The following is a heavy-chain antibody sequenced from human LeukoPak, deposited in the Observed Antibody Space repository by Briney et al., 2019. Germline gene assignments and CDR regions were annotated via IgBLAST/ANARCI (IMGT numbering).Heavy chain of an antibody. Sequence: GGSLRLSCASSGFTFSGYSMTWVRQAPGKGLEWVSYISPSSDDISYADSVRGRFTISRDNSKNPPYRQMTSLRYQEAAVHYCARASYSSSSDYWGQGALVTVSS. J-gene: IGHJ4*02. CDR2: ISPSSDDI. CDR1: GFTFSGYS. D-gene: IGHD3-22*01. V-gene: IGHV3-48*02. CDR3: ARASYSSSSDY.